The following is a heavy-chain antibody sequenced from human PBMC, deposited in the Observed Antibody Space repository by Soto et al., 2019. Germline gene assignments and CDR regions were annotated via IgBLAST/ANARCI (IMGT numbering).Heavy chain of an antibody. V-gene: IGHV4-31*03. J-gene: IGHJ4*02. D-gene: IGHD5-18*01. CDR3: ARSPHIQLWSYPSDY. Sequence: QVQLQESGPGLVKPSQTLSLTCTVSGGSISSGGYYWSWIRQHPGKGLEWVGYIYFSGSTYYNPSLKSRVTIAVDTSKNQFSLKLSSVTAADTAVYYCARSPHIQLWSYPSDYWGQGTLVTVSS. CDR2: IYFSGST. CDR1: GGSISSGGYY.